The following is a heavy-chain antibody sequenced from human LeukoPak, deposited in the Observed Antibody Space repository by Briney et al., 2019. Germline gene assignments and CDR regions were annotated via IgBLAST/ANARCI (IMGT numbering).Heavy chain of an antibody. V-gene: IGHV1-2*02. CDR2: INPNSGGT. D-gene: IGHD3-3*01. CDR3: ARRSEGLLRTFDY. CDR1: GYTFAGYY. J-gene: IGHJ4*02. Sequence: ASVKVSCKASGYTFAGYYMHWVRQAPGQGLEWMGWINPNSGGTDYAQKFQGRVTMTRDTSISTAYMELSRLRSDDTAVYYCARRSEGLLRTFDYWGQGTLSPSPQ.